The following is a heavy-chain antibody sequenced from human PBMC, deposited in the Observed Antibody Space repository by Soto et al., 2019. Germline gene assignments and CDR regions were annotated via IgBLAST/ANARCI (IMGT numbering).Heavy chain of an antibody. Sequence: QVQLQESGPGLVKPSETLSLTCTVSGGSVSSGSYYWSWIRQPPGKGLEWIGYIYYSGSTNYNPSLKSRVTISVDTSKNQFSLKLSSVTAADTAVYYCAITSGSYLCDYWGQGTLVTVSS. CDR3: AITSGSYLCDY. V-gene: IGHV4-61*01. CDR1: GGSVSSGSYY. CDR2: IYYSGST. J-gene: IGHJ4*02. D-gene: IGHD1-26*01.